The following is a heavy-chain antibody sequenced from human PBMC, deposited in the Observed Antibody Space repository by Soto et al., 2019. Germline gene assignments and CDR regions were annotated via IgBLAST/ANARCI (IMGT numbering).Heavy chain of an antibody. CDR1: GYTHTDLS. Sequence: GASVKVSCEVSGYTHTDLSMHWVRQAPGKGLEWMGGFDPEDGETIYAQKFQGRVTMTEDTSTDTAYMELSSLRSEDTAVYYCATGLLLYSSGWYHSDYWGQGTLVTVSS. V-gene: IGHV1-24*01. CDR2: FDPEDGET. CDR3: ATGLLLYSSGWYHSDY. D-gene: IGHD6-19*01. J-gene: IGHJ4*02.